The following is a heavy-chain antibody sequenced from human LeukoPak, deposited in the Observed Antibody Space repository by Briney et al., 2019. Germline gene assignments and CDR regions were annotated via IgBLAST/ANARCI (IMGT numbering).Heavy chain of an antibody. CDR1: GFTFSSYA. V-gene: IGHV3-23*01. D-gene: IGHD3-22*01. J-gene: IGHJ4*02. CDR3: AKVGSGYYFDY. CDR2: ISGSGGST. Sequence: GGSLRLSCAASGFTFSSYAMSWVRQAPGQGLEWVSAISGSGGSTYYADSVKGRFTISRDNSKNTLYLQMNSLRAEDTAVYCCAKVGSGYYFDYWGQGTLVTVSS.